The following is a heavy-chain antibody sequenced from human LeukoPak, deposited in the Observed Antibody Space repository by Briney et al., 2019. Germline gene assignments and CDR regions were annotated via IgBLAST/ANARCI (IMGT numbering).Heavy chain of an antibody. CDR3: AKEGDYYGSGSYRDGFDI. V-gene: IGHV3-30*02. CDR1: GFTFSSYN. D-gene: IGHD3-10*01. J-gene: IGHJ3*02. Sequence: PGGSLRLSCVVSGFTFSSYNFNWVRQAPGKGLEWVAFIRYDGINKYYADSVKGRFTISRDSFKNTLYLQMNSLRPEDTAVYYCAKEGDYYGSGSYRDGFDIWGQGTRATVSS. CDR2: IRYDGINK.